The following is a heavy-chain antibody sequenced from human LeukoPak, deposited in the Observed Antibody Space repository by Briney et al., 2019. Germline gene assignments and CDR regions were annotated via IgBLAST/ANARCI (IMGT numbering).Heavy chain of an antibody. V-gene: IGHV1-18*01. J-gene: IGHJ4*02. Sequence: GASVKVSCKASGYTFTSYGIRWVLQAPGQGLEWMGWTSAYNGNTNYAQKLQGRVTMTTDTSPSKAYMELRSLRSDDTAVYYCARGPYDYVWGSYPKNDYWGQGTLVTVSS. CDR3: ARGPYDYVWGSYPKNDY. CDR1: GYTFTSYG. CDR2: TSAYNGNT. D-gene: IGHD3-16*02.